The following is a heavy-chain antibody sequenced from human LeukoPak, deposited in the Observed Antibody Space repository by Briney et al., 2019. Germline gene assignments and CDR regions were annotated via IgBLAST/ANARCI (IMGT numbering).Heavy chain of an antibody. Sequence: PGGSLRLSCAASGFTFDDYAMHWVRQAPGKGLEWVSGISWNSGSIGYADSVKGRFTISRDNAKNSLYLQMNSLRAEDTALYYCARERVGAVYYFDYWGQGTLVTVSS. D-gene: IGHD1-26*01. J-gene: IGHJ4*02. CDR1: GFTFDDYA. CDR3: ARERVGAVYYFDY. V-gene: IGHV3-9*01. CDR2: ISWNSGSI.